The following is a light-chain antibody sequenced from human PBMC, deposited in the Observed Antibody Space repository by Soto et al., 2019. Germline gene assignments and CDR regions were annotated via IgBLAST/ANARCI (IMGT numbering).Light chain of an antibody. CDR3: QHYGRSPPWT. CDR1: QSVSNNY. V-gene: IGKV3-20*01. CDR2: GAS. Sequence: SVLTQSPGTLSLSPGERATLSCRASQSVSNNYLAWYQQKPGQAPRLLIYGASTRPPGIPDRFSGSGSGTDFSLTISRLEPEDFAVYYCQHYGRSPPWTFGQGTKVDIK. J-gene: IGKJ1*01.